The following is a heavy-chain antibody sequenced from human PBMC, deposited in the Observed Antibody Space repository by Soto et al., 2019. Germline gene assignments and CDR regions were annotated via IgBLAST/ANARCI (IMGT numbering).Heavy chain of an antibody. V-gene: IGHV5-10-1*01. CDR2: IDPSDSYT. CDR3: ERTDSSSRSGYGMDV. J-gene: IGHJ6*02. CDR1: GYSFTSYW. Sequence: GESLKISCKGSGYSFTSYWISWVRQMPGKGLEWMGRIDPSDSYTNYSPSFQGHVTISADKSISTAYLQWSSLKASDTAMYYCERTDSSSRSGYGMDVWGQGTKVTVYS. D-gene: IGHD6-6*01.